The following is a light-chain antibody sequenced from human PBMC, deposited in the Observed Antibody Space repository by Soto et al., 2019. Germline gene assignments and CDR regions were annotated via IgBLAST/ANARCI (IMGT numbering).Light chain of an antibody. CDR2: DAS. J-gene: IGKJ4*01. CDR3: QQYNSYPSLT. CDR1: KSISSW. Sequence: DIQMTQSPSTLSASVGDRVTITCRASKSISSWLAWYQQKPGKAPKLLIYDASSLESGVPSRFSGSGSGTEFTLTISSLQPDDFASYYCQQYNSYPSLTFGGGTKVEIK. V-gene: IGKV1-5*01.